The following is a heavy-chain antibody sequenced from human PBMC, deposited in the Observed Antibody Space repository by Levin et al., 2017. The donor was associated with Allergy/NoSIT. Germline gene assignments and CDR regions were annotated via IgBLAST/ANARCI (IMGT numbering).Heavy chain of an antibody. D-gene: IGHD3-10*01. Sequence: SQTLSLTCTVSGDSMSSSSYYWGWIRQPPGKGLEWIGSIYYSGRPYYNPSLKSRVTISADTSKNQFSLKLTFVTAADTAVYYCARDKVYLWCGDSFVSYFDYWGQGRLVTVSS. V-gene: IGHV4-39*07. CDR2: IYYSGRP. CDR1: GDSMSSSSYY. J-gene: IGHJ4*02. CDR3: ARDKVYLWCGDSFVSYFDY.